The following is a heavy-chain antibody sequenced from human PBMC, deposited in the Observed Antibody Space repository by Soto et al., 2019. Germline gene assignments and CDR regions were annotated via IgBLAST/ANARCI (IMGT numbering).Heavy chain of an antibody. Sequence: QVQLVQSGAEMKKPGASVKVSCKASGYTFTGYYMYWVRQAPGQGLEWMGWINPNSGGTNYAQKFQGRVTMTRDTSISTAYMELSRLRSDDTAVYYCARVDYYDSSGYYLYWGQGTLVTVSS. CDR1: GYTFTGYY. CDR3: ARVDYYDSSGYYLY. D-gene: IGHD3-22*01. V-gene: IGHV1-2*02. CDR2: INPNSGGT. J-gene: IGHJ4*02.